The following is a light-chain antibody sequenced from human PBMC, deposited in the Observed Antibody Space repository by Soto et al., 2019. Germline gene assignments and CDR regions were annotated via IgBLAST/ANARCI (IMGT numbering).Light chain of an antibody. J-gene: IGKJ1*01. CDR3: QQYNSYLWT. Sequence: DIQMPKSPSTLSASVGDSVTITCRASQSISSWLAWYQQKPGKAPKLLIYDASSLESGVPSRFSGSGSGTEFTLTISSLQPDEFATYYCQQYNSYLWTFGQGTKV. CDR1: QSISSW. V-gene: IGKV1-5*01. CDR2: DAS.